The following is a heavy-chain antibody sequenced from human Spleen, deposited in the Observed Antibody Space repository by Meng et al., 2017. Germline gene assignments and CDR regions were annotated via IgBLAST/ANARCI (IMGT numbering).Heavy chain of an antibody. CDR1: GGSISSYY. J-gene: IGHJ4*02. Sequence: SETLSLTCTVSGGSISSYYWSWIRQPPGKGLEWIGYIYYSGSTNYNPSLKSRVTISVDTSKNQFSLKLSSVTAADTAVYYCARVGYSSGWYEGVYYFDYWGQGTLVTVSS. D-gene: IGHD6-19*01. CDR2: IYYSGST. CDR3: ARVGYSSGWYEGVYYFDY. V-gene: IGHV4-59*01.